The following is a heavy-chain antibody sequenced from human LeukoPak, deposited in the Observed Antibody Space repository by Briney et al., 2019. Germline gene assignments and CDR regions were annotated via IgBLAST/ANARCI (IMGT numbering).Heavy chain of an antibody. Sequence: GASGKVSCKASGYTFTSYDINCVRHATGQGLEGRGWMNPNSGNTGYAQKFQGRVTMNRNTSISTAYMELSRLRSDDTAVYYCARDQSGLRYFDWLIGHGSNYGMDVWGQGTTVTVSS. D-gene: IGHD3-9*01. CDR2: MNPNSGNT. CDR1: GYTFTSYD. J-gene: IGHJ6*02. CDR3: ARDQSGLRYFDWLIGHGSNYGMDV. V-gene: IGHV1-8*01.